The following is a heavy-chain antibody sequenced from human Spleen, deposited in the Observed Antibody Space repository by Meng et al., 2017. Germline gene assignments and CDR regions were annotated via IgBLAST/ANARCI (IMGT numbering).Heavy chain of an antibody. CDR3: ARDLAAVATFDY. D-gene: IGHD5-12*01. CDR2: IYHSGST. CDR1: GGSISSSGHY. Sequence: SETLSLTCTVSGGSISSSGHYWGWICQPPGKGLEWIGSIYHSGSTYYNPSLKSRVTISVDTSKNQFSLKLSSVTAADTAVYYCARDLAAVATFDYWGQGTLVTVSS. V-gene: IGHV4-39*07. J-gene: IGHJ4*02.